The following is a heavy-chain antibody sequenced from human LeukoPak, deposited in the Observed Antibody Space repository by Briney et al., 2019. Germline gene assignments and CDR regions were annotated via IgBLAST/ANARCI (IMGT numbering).Heavy chain of an antibody. V-gene: IGHV4-59*12. D-gene: IGHD3-10*01. CDR2: IFYSGST. Sequence: SETLSLTCTVSGGSISSYCWSWVRQPPGKVLEWIGYIFYSGSTNYNPSLKSRVTISVDTSKIQFSLKLSSVTAADTAVYYCARAGIRGVRNWLDPWGQGALVTVSS. CDR1: GGSISSYC. J-gene: IGHJ5*02. CDR3: ARAGIRGVRNWLDP.